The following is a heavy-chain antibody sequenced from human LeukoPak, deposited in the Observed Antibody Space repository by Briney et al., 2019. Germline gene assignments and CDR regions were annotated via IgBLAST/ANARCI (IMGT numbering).Heavy chain of an antibody. CDR2: INSDGSTT. J-gene: IGHJ4*02. Sequence: PGGSLRLSCAASGFXFTIHWIHWVRQAPGKGLVWVSRINSDGSTTNYADSVKGRFTISRDNAKNTLYLQMNSLRAEDTAVYYCAREGIAGDFDYWGQGTLVTVSS. CDR1: GFXFTIHW. V-gene: IGHV3-74*01. D-gene: IGHD6-13*01. CDR3: AREGIAGDFDY.